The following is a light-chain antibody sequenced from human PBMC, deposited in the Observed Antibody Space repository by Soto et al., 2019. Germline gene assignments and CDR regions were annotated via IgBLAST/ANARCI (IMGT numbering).Light chain of an antibody. CDR2: EVS. V-gene: IGLV2-8*02. CDR1: SSDVGGYNY. Sequence: QSALTQPPSASRSPGQSVTISCTGTSSDVGGYNYVSWYQQHPGKAPKLMIYEVSKRPSGVPDRFSGSKYGNTASLTVSGLHAEDEADYYCSSYAGSNNFVVFGGGTKLTVL. CDR3: SSYAGSNNFVV. J-gene: IGLJ2*01.